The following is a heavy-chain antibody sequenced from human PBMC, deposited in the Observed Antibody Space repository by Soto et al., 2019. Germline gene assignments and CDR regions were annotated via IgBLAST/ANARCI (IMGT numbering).Heavy chain of an antibody. CDR3: AGSGAVPGSRMDY. CDR1: GGSISGSY. V-gene: IGHV4-59*01. J-gene: IGHJ4*02. Sequence: SETLSLTCSVSGGSISGSYWSWIRQSPGKGLEWLGYVYYTGSTNYSPSLRSRVSISVDTSKNEFSLRLSSVTAAATAVYFCAGSGAVPGSRMDYWGQGTQVAASS. CDR2: VYYTGST. D-gene: IGHD3-10*01.